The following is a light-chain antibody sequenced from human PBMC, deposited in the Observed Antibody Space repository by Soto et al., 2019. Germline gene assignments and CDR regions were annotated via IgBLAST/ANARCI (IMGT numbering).Light chain of an antibody. CDR1: SSDVGGYAY. CDR3: SSYTSSTTPV. J-gene: IGLJ2*01. CDR2: EVS. V-gene: IGLV2-14*01. Sequence: QSALTQPASVSGSPGQSITISCTGTSSDVGGYAYVSWYQQYPGKAPRLVISEVSNRPSGVSHRFSGSRSGNTASLTISGLQAEDEANCYCSSYTSSTTPVFGGGTKLTVL.